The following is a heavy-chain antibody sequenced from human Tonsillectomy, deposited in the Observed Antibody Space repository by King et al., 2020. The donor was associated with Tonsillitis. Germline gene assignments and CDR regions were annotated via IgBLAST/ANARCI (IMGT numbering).Heavy chain of an antibody. D-gene: IGHD3-16*01. CDR3: AKGLASYYYYGMDV. J-gene: IGHJ6*02. CDR1: GFTFSSYA. V-gene: IGHV3-23*04. Sequence: GQLVQSGGGLVQPGGSLRLSCAASGFTFSSYAMSWVRQAPGKGLEWVSSISGSGTVTYYSDSVKGRFTISRDNSKITLYLQMNSLRAEDTAVYYCAKGLASYYYYGMDVWGQGTTVTVSS. CDR2: ISGSGTVT.